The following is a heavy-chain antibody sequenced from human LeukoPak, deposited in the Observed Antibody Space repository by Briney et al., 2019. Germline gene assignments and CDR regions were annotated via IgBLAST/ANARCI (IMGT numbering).Heavy chain of an antibody. V-gene: IGHV3-23*01. CDR3: ARSLGSGTYDG. CDR1: GFTFTNYA. CDR2: ISGSGDTT. Sequence: GGSLRLSCAASGFTFTNYAISWVRQAPGKGLEWVSGISGSGDTTYYADSVKGRFTISRDNSKNTVYLQMDRLRADDTAVYYCARSLGSGTYDGWGQGTLVTVSS. D-gene: IGHD1-26*01. J-gene: IGHJ4*02.